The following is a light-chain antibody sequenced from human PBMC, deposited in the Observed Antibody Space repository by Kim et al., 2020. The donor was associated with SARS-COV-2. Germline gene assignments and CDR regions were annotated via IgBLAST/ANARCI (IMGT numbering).Light chain of an antibody. CDR2: GAS. CDR1: QSVSSN. CDR3: QQYNNWPPLA. J-gene: IGKJ3*01. V-gene: IGKV3-15*01. Sequence: CPGERATLSCRASQSVSSNLAWYQQKPGQAPRRLIYGASTRATGIPARFSGSGSGTEFTLTISSLQSEDFAVYYCQQYNNWPPLAFGPGTKVDIK.